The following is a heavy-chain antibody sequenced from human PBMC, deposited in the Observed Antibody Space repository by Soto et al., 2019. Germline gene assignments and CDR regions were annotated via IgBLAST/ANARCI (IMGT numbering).Heavy chain of an antibody. J-gene: IGHJ6*02. CDR2: INPVGGST. D-gene: IGHD1-26*01. CDR1: GYTFTSYY. V-gene: IGHV1-46*04. Sequence: QVQLVQSGAEVKKPGASVRVSCKASGYTFTSYYIHWVRQAPGQGLEWVSIINPVGGSTNYAQKLQGRVTVTSDTSTSTVQMARSSLRYEDTAVYYCARGWGRVFYAMDVWGHGTTVTVSS. CDR3: ARGWGRVFYAMDV.